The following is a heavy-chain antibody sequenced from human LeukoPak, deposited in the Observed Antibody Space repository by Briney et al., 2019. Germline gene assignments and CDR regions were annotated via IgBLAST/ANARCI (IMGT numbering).Heavy chain of an antibody. J-gene: IGHJ4*02. CDR1: GGSISSSSYY. CDR2: IYYSGST. CDR3: ARYLPRGTVVRGVDY. D-gene: IGHD3-10*01. V-gene: IGHV4-39*01. Sequence: SETLSLTCTVSGGSISSSSYYWGWIRQPPGKGLEWIGSIYYSGSTYYNPSLKSRVTISVDTSKNQFSLKLSPVTAADTAVYYCARYLPRGTVVRGVDYWGQGTLVTVSS.